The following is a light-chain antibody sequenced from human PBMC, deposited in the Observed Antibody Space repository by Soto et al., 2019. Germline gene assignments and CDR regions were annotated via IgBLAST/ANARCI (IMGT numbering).Light chain of an antibody. J-gene: IGKJ2*01. CDR1: QDIDRW. Sequence: DIQMTQSPSSVSASVGDRVIISCRASQDIDRWLAWFQHKPWKAPKLLISTASSLQSGVPSRFSGSGSGTNFTLTIASLQFEDFATYYCLQIDTFPYTFGLGTKLQIK. CDR3: LQIDTFPYT. V-gene: IGKV1D-12*01. CDR2: TAS.